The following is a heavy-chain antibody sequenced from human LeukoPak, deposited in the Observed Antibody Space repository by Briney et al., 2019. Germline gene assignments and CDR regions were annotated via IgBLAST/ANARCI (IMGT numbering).Heavy chain of an antibody. D-gene: IGHD6-13*01. Sequence: GGSLRLSCTASGVTFSNYWMSWVRRAPGKGLEWVANIKEDGGEKNYVDSVRGRFTITRDNSRNPLYLQMNSLRGEDTAVYYCATERRGSSTYDGKEAFDFWGQGTLVTVSS. CDR1: GVTFSNYW. J-gene: IGHJ4*02. V-gene: IGHV3-7*01. CDR2: IKEDGGEK. CDR3: ATERRGSSTYDGKEAFDF.